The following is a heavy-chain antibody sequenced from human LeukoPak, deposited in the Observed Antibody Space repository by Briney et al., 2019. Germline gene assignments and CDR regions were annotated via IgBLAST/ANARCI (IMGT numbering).Heavy chain of an antibody. Sequence: GGSLRLSCAASGFTFSSYAMSWVRQAPGKGLEWVSAISGSGGSTYYADSVKGRFTISRDNSKNTLYLQMNSLRAEDTAVYYCAKGWDSGSYYYGGNWFDPWGQGTLVTVSS. J-gene: IGHJ5*02. CDR1: GFTFSSYA. D-gene: IGHD1-26*01. CDR3: AKGWDSGSYYYGGNWFDP. V-gene: IGHV3-23*01. CDR2: ISGSGGST.